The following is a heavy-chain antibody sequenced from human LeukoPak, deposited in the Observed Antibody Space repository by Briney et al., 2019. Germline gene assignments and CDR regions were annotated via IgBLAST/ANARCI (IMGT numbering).Heavy chain of an antibody. CDR1: GGSISSSSYY. CDR3: AREGVIPAASIYCFYY. V-gene: IGHV4-39*07. Sequence: PSETLSLTCTVSGGSISSSSYYWGWIRQPPGKGLEWIGSIYYSGSTYYNPSLKSRVTISVDTSKNQFSLKLSSVTAADTAVYYCAREGVIPAASIYCFYYWGQGTLVTVSS. J-gene: IGHJ4*02. CDR2: IYYSGST. D-gene: IGHD2-2*01.